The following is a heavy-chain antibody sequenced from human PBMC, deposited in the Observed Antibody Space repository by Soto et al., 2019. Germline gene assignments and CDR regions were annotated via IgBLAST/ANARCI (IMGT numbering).Heavy chain of an antibody. CDR1: GGSISSGGYS. CDR3: ARVTEQWLVRWFDP. V-gene: IGHV4-30-2*01. Sequence: PSETLSLTCAVSGGSISSGGYSWSWIRPPPGKGLEWIGYIYHSGSTYYNPSLKSRVTISVDRSKNQFSLKLSSVTAADTAVYYCARVTEQWLVRWFDPWGQGTLVTSPQ. D-gene: IGHD6-19*01. J-gene: IGHJ5*02. CDR2: IYHSGST.